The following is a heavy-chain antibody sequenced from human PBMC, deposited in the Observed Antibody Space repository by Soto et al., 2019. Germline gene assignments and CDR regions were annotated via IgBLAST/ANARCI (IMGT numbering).Heavy chain of an antibody. J-gene: IGHJ4*02. D-gene: IGHD3-3*02. CDR2: INHSGST. CDR3: ARAAFSRKPRYYFDY. Sequence: SETLSLTCAVYGGSFSGYYWSWIRQPPGKGLEWIGEINHSGSTNYNPSLKSRVTISVDTSKNQFSLKLSSVTAADTAVYYCARAAFSRKPRYYFDYWGQGTLVTVSS. CDR1: GGSFSGYY. V-gene: IGHV4-34*01.